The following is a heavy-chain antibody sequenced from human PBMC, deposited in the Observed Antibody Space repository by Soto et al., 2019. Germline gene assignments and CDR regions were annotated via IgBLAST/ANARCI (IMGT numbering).Heavy chain of an antibody. V-gene: IGHV3-74*01. J-gene: IGHJ4*02. CDR3: VRDLSVTTKFDY. Sequence: GGSLRLSCAASGFTFSSYWMHWVRQAPGKGLVWVSRINGDGTTTGYADFVKGRFSISRDSAKNTLYLQMNSLRAEDTAVYYCVRDLSVTTKFDYWGQGTLVTVSS. CDR1: GFTFSSYW. CDR2: INGDGTTT. D-gene: IGHD4-17*01.